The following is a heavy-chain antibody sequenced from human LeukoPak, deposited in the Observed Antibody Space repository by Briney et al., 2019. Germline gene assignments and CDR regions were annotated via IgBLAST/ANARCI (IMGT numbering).Heavy chain of an antibody. CDR1: GFTLSRYW. Sequence: GGSLRLSCAASGFTLSRYWMSWVRQAPGKGLEWVASINQDESSIFYVDSVKGRFTISRDNAKNSLYLQMNSLRAEDTAVYYCARGGAAAGTPFDPWGQGTLVTVSS. CDR3: ARGGAAAGTPFDP. V-gene: IGHV3-7*01. CDR2: INQDESSI. J-gene: IGHJ5*02. D-gene: IGHD6-13*01.